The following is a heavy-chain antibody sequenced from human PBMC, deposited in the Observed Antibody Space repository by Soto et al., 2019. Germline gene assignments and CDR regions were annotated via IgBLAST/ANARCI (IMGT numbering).Heavy chain of an antibody. Sequence: SETLSLTCAVYGGSFSGYYWSWIRQPPGKGLEWIGEINHSGSTNYNPSLKSRVTISVDTSKNQFSLKLSSVTAADTAVYYCARGNKGGMWYPIMKFDYWGQGTLVTVSS. V-gene: IGHV4-34*01. J-gene: IGHJ4*02. CDR3: ARGNKGGMWYPIMKFDY. D-gene: IGHD2-15*01. CDR1: GGSFSGYY. CDR2: INHSGST.